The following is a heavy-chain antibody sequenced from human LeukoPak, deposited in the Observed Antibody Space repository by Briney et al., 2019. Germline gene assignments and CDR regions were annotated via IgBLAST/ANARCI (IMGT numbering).Heavy chain of an antibody. Sequence: PGRSLRLSCAASGFTFSSYAMSWVRQAPGKGLEWVSTVSGGDGITYYADSVKGRFTISRDISKSTVYMQMNSLRAEDTAVYYCAKSLGGYGNFDYWGQGTLVTVSS. D-gene: IGHD5-18*01. J-gene: IGHJ4*02. CDR3: AKSLGGYGNFDY. CDR2: VSGGDGIT. CDR1: GFTFSSYA. V-gene: IGHV3-23*01.